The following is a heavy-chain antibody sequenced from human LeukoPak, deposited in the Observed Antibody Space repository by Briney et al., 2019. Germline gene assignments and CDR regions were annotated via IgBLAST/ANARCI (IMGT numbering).Heavy chain of an antibody. CDR1: GGTFSSYA. Sequence: ASVKFSCKASGGTFSSYAISWVGQAPGQGLEWMGGIIPIFGTANYAQKFQGRVTITADESTSTAYMELSSLRSEDTAVYYCARANGYGDYGNFDYWGQGTLVTVSS. J-gene: IGHJ4*02. D-gene: IGHD4-17*01. CDR2: IIPIFGTA. V-gene: IGHV1-69*13. CDR3: ARANGYGDYGNFDY.